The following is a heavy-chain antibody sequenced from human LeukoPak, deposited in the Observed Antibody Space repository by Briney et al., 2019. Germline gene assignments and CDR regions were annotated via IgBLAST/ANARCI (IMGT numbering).Heavy chain of an antibody. J-gene: IGHJ4*02. CDR1: GGSINSYY. CDR3: ERGGKATVVTM. V-gene: IGHV4-4*07. Sequence: SETLSLTWTVSGGSINSYYWSWIRQPAGKGLEWIGRVYSSGNTNYNPSLKSRVSMSVDTSKNQFSLKLTSVTAADTAVYYCERGGKATVVTMWGQGILVTVSS. CDR2: VYSSGNT. D-gene: IGHD4-23*01.